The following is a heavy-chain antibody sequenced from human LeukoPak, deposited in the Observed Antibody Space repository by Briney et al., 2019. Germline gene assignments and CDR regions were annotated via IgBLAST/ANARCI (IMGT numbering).Heavy chain of an antibody. Sequence: PGGSLRLSCAASGFTFSIYAMSWVRQAPGKGLEWVSAISGSGGRTYNADSVKGWFTISRDNFKNALYLRMNSLRAEDTAVYYCAKDGIAVAGYFDYWGQGTLVTVSS. CDR1: GFTFSIYA. V-gene: IGHV3-23*01. CDR3: AKDGIAVAGYFDY. J-gene: IGHJ4*02. D-gene: IGHD6-19*01. CDR2: ISGSGGRT.